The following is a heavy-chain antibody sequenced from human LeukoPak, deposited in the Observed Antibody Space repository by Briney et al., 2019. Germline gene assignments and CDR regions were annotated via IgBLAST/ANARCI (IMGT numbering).Heavy chain of an antibody. Sequence: SQTLSLTCAVSGGSISSGGYSWSWIRQPPGKGLEWIGYIYHSGSTYYNPSLKSRVTISVDRSKNQFSLKLSSVTAADTAVYYCARASSGYHGYWGQGTLVTVSS. J-gene: IGHJ4*02. V-gene: IGHV4-30-2*01. D-gene: IGHD3-22*01. CDR3: ARASSGYHGY. CDR1: GGSISSGGYS. CDR2: IYHSGST.